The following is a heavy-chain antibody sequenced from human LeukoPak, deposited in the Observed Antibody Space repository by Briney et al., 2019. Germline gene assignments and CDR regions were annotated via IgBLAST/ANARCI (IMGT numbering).Heavy chain of an antibody. D-gene: IGHD5-18*01. J-gene: IGHJ4*02. Sequence: DPSETLSLTCAVYGGSFSGYYWSWIRQPPGKGLEWIGEINHSGSTNYNPSLKSRVTISVDTSKNQFSLKLSSVTAADTAVYYCASKRKYSYGYVDYWGQGTLVTVSS. CDR3: ASKRKYSYGYVDY. CDR2: INHSGST. CDR1: GGSFSGYY. V-gene: IGHV4-34*01.